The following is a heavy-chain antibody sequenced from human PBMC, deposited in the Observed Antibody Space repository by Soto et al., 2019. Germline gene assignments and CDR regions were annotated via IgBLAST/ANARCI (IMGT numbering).Heavy chain of an antibody. D-gene: IGHD3-10*01. J-gene: IGHJ4*02. CDR1: GSSFSTYD. CDR2: IGRGGDT. Sequence: EVQLVESGGGLVQPGGSLRLSCAASGSSFSTYDMHWVRQAPGKGLEWVSAIGRGGDTYYAGSVKGRFTISRENAKNSLYLQMSSLGAGDTAVYYCARGSKDSYPGSRIFDFWGRGTLVTVSS. V-gene: IGHV3-13*01. CDR3: ARGSKDSYPGSRIFDF.